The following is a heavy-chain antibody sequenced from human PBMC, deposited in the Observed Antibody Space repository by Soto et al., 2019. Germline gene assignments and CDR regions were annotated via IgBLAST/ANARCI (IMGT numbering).Heavy chain of an antibody. J-gene: IGHJ6*02. CDR3: ARDGRGIAAADHYGMDV. Sequence: EVQLVESGGGLVKPGGSLRLSCAASGFTFSTYSMNWVRQAPGKGLEWVSSISSSSSYIYFADSVMGRFTISRDNAKNSPYLQMNSLRADDTAVYYCARDGRGIAAADHYGMDVWGQGTTVTVSS. CDR2: ISSSSSYI. CDR1: GFTFSTYS. D-gene: IGHD6-13*01. V-gene: IGHV3-21*01.